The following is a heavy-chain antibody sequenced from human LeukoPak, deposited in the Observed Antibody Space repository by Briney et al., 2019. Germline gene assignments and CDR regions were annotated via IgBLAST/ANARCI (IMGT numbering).Heavy chain of an antibody. D-gene: IGHD1-26*01. CDR1: GFTFSSYA. CDR2: ISYDGSNK. J-gene: IGHJ4*01. Sequence: GGSLRLSCAASGFTFSSYAMHWIRQAPGKGLEWVAVISYDGSNKYYADSVKGRFTISRDNAKNSLYLQMNSLRAEDTAVYYCARDNVGVPDGYWGXGTXVTVSS. V-gene: IGHV3-30-3*01. CDR3: ARDNVGVPDGY.